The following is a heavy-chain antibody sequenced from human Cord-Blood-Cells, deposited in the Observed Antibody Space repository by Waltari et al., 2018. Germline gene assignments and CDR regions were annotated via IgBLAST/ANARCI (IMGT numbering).Heavy chain of an antibody. CDR2: MNPNRGGT. V-gene: IGHV1-2*02. CDR1: GYTFTGYY. CDR3: ARWEAGGVTGEKYGFDY. J-gene: IGHJ4*02. Sequence: QVQLVQSGAEVKKPGASVKVSCKASGYTFTGYYMHWVRQAPGQGLEWMGGMNPNRGGTNYAEKFQGRVTMTRDTSISTAYMELSRLRSDDTAVYYCARWEAGGVTGEKYGFDYWGQGTLVTVSS. D-gene: IGHD7-27*01.